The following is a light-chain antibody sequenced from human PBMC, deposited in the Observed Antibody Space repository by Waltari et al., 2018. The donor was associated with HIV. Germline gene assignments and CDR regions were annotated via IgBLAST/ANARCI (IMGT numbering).Light chain of an antibody. CDR1: SSNVGNNY. J-gene: IGLJ1*01. V-gene: IGLV1-51*02. CDR2: EDN. CDR3: ATWDSDLRLGV. Sequence: QSVLTQPPSVSAAPGQKVTISCSGSSSNVGNNYVSWYRHLPGTAPNLPIYEDNTRPPGIPDRISGSKSGTSATLGITGLQTGDEADYYCATWDSDLRLGVVGAGTKVTVL.